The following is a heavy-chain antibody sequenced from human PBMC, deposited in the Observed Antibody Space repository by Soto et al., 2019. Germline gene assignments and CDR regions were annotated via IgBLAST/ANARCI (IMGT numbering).Heavy chain of an antibody. CDR2: IKQDGSEK. CDR1: GFTFSSYW. D-gene: IGHD3-3*01. J-gene: IGHJ6*02. V-gene: IGHV3-7*03. CDR3: ARGRVRDDFWSGYYTSPNYYGMDV. Sequence: GGSLRLSCAASGFTFSSYWTSWVRQAPGKGLEWVANIKQDGSEKYYVDSVKGRFTISRDNAKNSLYLQMNSLRAEETAVYYGARGRVRDDFWSGYYTSPNYYGMDVWGQGTTVTVSS.